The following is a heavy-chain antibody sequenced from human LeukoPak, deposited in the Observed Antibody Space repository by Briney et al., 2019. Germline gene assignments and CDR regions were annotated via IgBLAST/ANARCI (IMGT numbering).Heavy chain of an antibody. D-gene: IGHD3-10*01. CDR3: ARGSFGVFDY. CDR2: MNSDGSHI. J-gene: IGHJ4*02. CDR1: GFTFSSYS. Sequence: GGSLRLSCAASGFTFSSYSMNWVRQAPGKGLEWVSSMNSDGSHIYHAGSVEGRFTISRDNARNSLYLQMNGLRDEDTAVYYCARGSFGVFDYWGQGILVTVSS. V-gene: IGHV3-48*02.